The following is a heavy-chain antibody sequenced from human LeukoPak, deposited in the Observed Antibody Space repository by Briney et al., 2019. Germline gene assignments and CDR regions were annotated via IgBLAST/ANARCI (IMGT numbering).Heavy chain of an antibody. D-gene: IGHD2-2*02. Sequence: GESLKISCKGSGYSFRDYWIGWVRQMPGKGPELMGLIFPDDSETKYSPSFQGQVTISVDKSISTAYVQWGSLKASDTAIYYCARYGLQGCSTNCYRSFYYYGMDVWGQGTAVTVSS. CDR1: GYSFRDYW. CDR3: ARYGLQGCSTNCYRSFYYYGMDV. CDR2: IFPDDSET. J-gene: IGHJ6*02. V-gene: IGHV5-51*01.